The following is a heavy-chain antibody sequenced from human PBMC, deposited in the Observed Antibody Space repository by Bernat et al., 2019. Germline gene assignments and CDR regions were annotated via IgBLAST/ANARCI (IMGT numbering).Heavy chain of an antibody. CDR2: IYYSGST. V-gene: IGHV4-39*01. CDR3: ARQAMGDTTALTGWYLTSDYYFDY. J-gene: IGHJ4*02. Sequence: QLQLQESGPGLVKPSETLSLTCTVSGGSISSSSYYWGWIRQPPGKGLEWIGSIYYSGSTYYNPSLKSRVTISVDTSKNQFSLKLSSVTAADTAVYYCARQAMGDTTALTGWYLTSDYYFDYWGQGTLVTVSS. D-gene: IGHD6-19*01. CDR1: GGSISSSSYY.